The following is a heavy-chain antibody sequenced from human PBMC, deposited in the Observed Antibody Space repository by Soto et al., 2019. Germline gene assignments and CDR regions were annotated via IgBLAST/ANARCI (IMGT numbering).Heavy chain of an antibody. Sequence: LRLSCAASGFTFSSYAMSWVRQAPGKGLEWVSAISGSGGSTYYADSVKGRFTISRDNSKNTLYLQMNSLRAEDTAVYYCAKDTGTIFGVPQDYWGQGTLVTVSS. CDR1: GFTFSSYA. CDR2: ISGSGGST. CDR3: AKDTGTIFGVPQDY. J-gene: IGHJ4*02. D-gene: IGHD3-3*01. V-gene: IGHV3-23*01.